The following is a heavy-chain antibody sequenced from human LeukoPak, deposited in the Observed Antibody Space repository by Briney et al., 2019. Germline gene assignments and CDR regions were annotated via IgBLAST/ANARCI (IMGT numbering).Heavy chain of an antibody. CDR1: GYTFTSYW. CDR2: IYRGDSDA. V-gene: IGHV5-51*01. D-gene: IGHD6-13*01. Sequence: GESLNISCQGSGYTFTSYWLGWVRPTRGKGLEWMGIIYRGDSDARYSQSFQGQVAISADKSKSTAYLQWNSLKASDTAIYYCARRAAGSGWFDPWGQGTLVTVSS. J-gene: IGHJ5*02. CDR3: ARRAAGSGWFDP.